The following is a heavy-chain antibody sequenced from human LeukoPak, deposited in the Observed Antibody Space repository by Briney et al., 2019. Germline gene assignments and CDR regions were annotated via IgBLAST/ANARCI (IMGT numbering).Heavy chain of an antibody. CDR3: ARGKLLWFGELLQTEGYYFDY. Sequence: SETLSLTCTVSGDSISSSSYYWGWIRQPPGKGLEWIGHIYYSGSTYYNPSLKSRVAISVDTSKNQFSLKLSSVTAADTAVYYCARGKLLWFGELLQTEGYYFDYWGQGTLVTVSS. CDR1: GDSISSSSYY. CDR2: IYYSGST. J-gene: IGHJ4*02. D-gene: IGHD3-10*01. V-gene: IGHV4-39*07.